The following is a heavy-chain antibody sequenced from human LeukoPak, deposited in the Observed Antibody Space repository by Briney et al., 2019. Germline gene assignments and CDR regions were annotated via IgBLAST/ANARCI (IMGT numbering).Heavy chain of an antibody. D-gene: IGHD2-2*01. J-gene: IGHJ4*02. CDR3: ARRYQLPLDY. CDR1: GGSFSGYY. CDR2: INHSGST. Sequence: TSETLSLTCAVYGGSFSGYYWSWIRQPPGKGLEWIGEINHSGSTNYSPSLKSRVTISVDTSKNPFSLKLSSVTAADTAVYYCARRYQLPLDYWGQGTLVTVSS. V-gene: IGHV4-34*01.